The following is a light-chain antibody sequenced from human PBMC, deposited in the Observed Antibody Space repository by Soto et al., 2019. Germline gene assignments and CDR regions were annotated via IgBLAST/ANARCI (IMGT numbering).Light chain of an antibody. CDR1: SSDVGRYNT. CDR3: NSLRVNHLYV. V-gene: IGLV2-14*01. Sequence: QSVLTRPASVSGCPGQTITISCTGTSSDVGRYNTVSWYQHHPGKAPKLIIYEVTHRPAGISDRFSASKSGNTASLTISGLQAEDEADYYCNSLRVNHLYVFGSGTKVTVL. J-gene: IGLJ1*01. CDR2: EVT.